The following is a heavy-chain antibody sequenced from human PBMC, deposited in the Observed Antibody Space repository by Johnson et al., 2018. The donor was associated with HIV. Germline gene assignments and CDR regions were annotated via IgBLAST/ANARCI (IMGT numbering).Heavy chain of an antibody. Sequence: VQLVESGGGLVQPGGSLRLSCAASGFTFSSYWMSWVRQAPGKGLEWVANIKQDGSEKYYVDSVKGRFTISRDNAKNSLYLQMNSLRPEDTAVYYCARDHGWSRGWLFDAFDIWGQGTMVTVSS. D-gene: IGHD6-19*01. CDR1: GFTFSSYW. CDR2: IKQDGSEK. CDR3: ARDHGWSRGWLFDAFDI. J-gene: IGHJ3*02. V-gene: IGHV3-7*01.